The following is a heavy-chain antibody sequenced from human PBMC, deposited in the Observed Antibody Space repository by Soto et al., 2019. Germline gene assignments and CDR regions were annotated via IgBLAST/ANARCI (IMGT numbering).Heavy chain of an antibody. J-gene: IGHJ6*02. CDR2: INAGNGNT. V-gene: IGHV1-3*01. Sequence: ASVKVSCKASGYTFTSYAMHWVRQAPGQRLEWMGWINAGNGNTKYSQKFQGRVTITRDTSASTAYMELSSLRSEDTAVYYCARGDIVVVPAAHLKDYLYGMDVWGQGTMVTASS. CDR3: ARGDIVVVPAAHLKDYLYGMDV. D-gene: IGHD2-2*01. CDR1: GYTFTSYA.